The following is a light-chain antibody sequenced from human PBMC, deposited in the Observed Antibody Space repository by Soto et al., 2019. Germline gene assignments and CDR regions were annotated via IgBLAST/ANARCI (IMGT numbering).Light chain of an antibody. CDR2: DAS. V-gene: IGKV3-20*01. J-gene: IGKJ1*01. Sequence: EIMLTQSPGTLSLSPGERATLSCRASQSVYSSYLAWYQQRPGQAPRLLFYDASIRATGIPDRFSGSGSGTVFSLTISRLEHEDFAVYYCHQYGSSPWTFGQGTKVEIK. CDR3: HQYGSSPWT. CDR1: QSVYSSY.